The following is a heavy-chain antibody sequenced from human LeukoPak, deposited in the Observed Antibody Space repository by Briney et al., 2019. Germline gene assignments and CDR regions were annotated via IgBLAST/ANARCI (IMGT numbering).Heavy chain of an antibody. J-gene: IGHJ4*02. CDR3: ASGITIFGVAL. D-gene: IGHD3-3*01. CDR2: INHSGST. V-gene: IGHV4-34*01. CDR1: GGSLSGYY. Sequence: SETLSLTCAVYGGSLSGYYWSWIRQPPGKGLEWIGEINHSGSTNYNPSLKSRVTISVDTSKNQFSLKLSSVTAADTAVYYCASGITIFGVALWGQGTLVTVSS.